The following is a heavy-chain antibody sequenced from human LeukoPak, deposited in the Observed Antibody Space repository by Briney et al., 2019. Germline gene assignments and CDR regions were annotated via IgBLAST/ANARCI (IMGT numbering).Heavy chain of an antibody. CDR2: INPSSGGT. Sequence: ASVKVSCKASGYSFIDFYIHFVRQAPGQGLEWMGWINPSSGGTNYAQKFQGRVTMTRDTSISTAYMELSRLRSDDTAVYYCARGRVAGYNWFDPWGQGTLVTVSS. J-gene: IGHJ5*02. D-gene: IGHD6-19*01. CDR1: GYSFIDFY. CDR3: ARGRVAGYNWFDP. V-gene: IGHV1-2*02.